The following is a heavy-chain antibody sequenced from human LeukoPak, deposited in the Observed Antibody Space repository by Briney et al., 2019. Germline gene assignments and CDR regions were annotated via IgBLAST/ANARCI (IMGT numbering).Heavy chain of an antibody. CDR3: ARERYSSSWADY. Sequence: GSLRLSCAASGFTFSSYAMHWVRQAPGKGLEWVAVISYDGSNKYYADSVKGRFTISRDNSKNTLYLQMNSLRAEDTAVYYCARERYSSSWADYWGQGTLVTVSS. V-gene: IGHV3-30-3*01. J-gene: IGHJ4*02. D-gene: IGHD6-13*01. CDR2: ISYDGSNK. CDR1: GFTFSSYA.